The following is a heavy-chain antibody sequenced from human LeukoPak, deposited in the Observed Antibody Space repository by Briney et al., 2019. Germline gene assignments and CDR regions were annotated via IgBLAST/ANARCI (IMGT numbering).Heavy chain of an antibody. D-gene: IGHD5-24*01. CDR2: IYYSGST. J-gene: IGHJ5*02. CDR1: GGSISSSSYY. Sequence: KSSQTLSLTCTVSGGSISSSSYYWGWIRQPPGKGLEWIGSIYYSGSTYYNPSLKSRVTISVDTSKNQFSLKLSSVTAADTAVYYCARREMATITLVYYNWFDPWGQGTLVTVSS. CDR3: ARREMATITLVYYNWFDP. V-gene: IGHV4-39*07.